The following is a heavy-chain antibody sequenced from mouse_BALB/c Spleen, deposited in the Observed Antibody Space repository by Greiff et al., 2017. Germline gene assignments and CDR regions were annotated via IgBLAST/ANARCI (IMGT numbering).Heavy chain of an antibody. CDR1: GFTFSNYW. D-gene: IGHD1-1*01. CDR3: TRHYGSSYAMDY. V-gene: IGHV6-6*02. CDR2: IRLKSNNYAT. J-gene: IGHJ4*01. Sequence: EVQLQQSGGGLVQPGGSMKLSCVASGFTFSNYWMNWVRQSPEKGLEWVAEIRLKSNNYATHYAESVKGRFTISRDDSKSSVYLQMNNLRAEDTGIYYCTRHYGSSYAMDYWGQGTSVTVSS.